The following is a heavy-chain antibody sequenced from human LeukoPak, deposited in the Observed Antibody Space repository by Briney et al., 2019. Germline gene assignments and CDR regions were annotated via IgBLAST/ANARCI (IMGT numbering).Heavy chain of an antibody. CDR2: MNPNSGNT. Sequence: AASVKVSCKASGYTFTSYDINWVRQATGQGLEWMGWMNPNSGNTGYAQKFQGRVTMTRNTSISTAYMELSSLRSEDTAVYYCARAGCSSTSCYDWFDPWGQGTLVTVSS. D-gene: IGHD2-2*01. V-gene: IGHV1-8*01. CDR1: GYTFTSYD. CDR3: ARAGCSSTSCYDWFDP. J-gene: IGHJ5*02.